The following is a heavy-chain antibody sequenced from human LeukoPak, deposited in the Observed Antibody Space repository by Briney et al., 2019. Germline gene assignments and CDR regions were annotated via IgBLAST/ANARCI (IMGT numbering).Heavy chain of an antibody. V-gene: IGHV1-69*05. CDR2: IIPIFGTA. CDR3: ARGRGKNYYDSSGYYFNWFDP. J-gene: IGHJ5*02. CDR1: GGTFSSYA. Sequence: SVKVSCKASGGTFSSYAISWVRQAPGQGLEWMGRIIPIFGTANYAQKFQGRVTITTDESTSTAYMELSSLRSEDTAVYCCARGRGKNYYDSSGYYFNWFDPWGQGTLVTVSS. D-gene: IGHD3-22*01.